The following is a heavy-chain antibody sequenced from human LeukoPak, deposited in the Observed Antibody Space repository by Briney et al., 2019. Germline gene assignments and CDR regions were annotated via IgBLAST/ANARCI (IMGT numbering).Heavy chain of an antibody. Sequence: GGSLRLSCAASGFTFSSYAIHWVRQAPGKGLEWVSIIRGSGGSTYYADSVKGRFTISRDNSKNTLSLQMNRLRAEDTAVYYCAKDQWWFGELHAFDIWGQGTMVTVSS. CDR3: AKDQWWFGELHAFDI. D-gene: IGHD3-10*01. V-gene: IGHV3-23*01. J-gene: IGHJ3*02. CDR2: IRGSGGST. CDR1: GFTFSSYA.